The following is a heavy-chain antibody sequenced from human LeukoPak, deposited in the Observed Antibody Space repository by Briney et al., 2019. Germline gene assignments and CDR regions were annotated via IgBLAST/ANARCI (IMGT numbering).Heavy chain of an antibody. CDR2: INPNSGGT. Sequence: ASVKLSCKASGYTFTGYYMHWVRQAPGQGLEWMGRINPNSGGTNYAQKFQGRVTMTRDTSIGTAYMELSRLRSDDTAVYYCARAEYSSSSFDYWGQGTLVTVSS. CDR3: ARAEYSSSSFDY. D-gene: IGHD6-6*01. J-gene: IGHJ4*02. V-gene: IGHV1-2*06. CDR1: GYTFTGYY.